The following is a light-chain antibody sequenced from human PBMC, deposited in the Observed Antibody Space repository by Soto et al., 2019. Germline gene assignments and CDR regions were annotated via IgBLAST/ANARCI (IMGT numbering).Light chain of an antibody. CDR3: AAWDDRLNGVV. J-gene: IGLJ2*01. CDR1: SSNIGSNT. Sequence: QSVLSQPPSASGTPGQRVTISCSGSSSNIGSNTVSWYQHLPGTAPKLLIHRNSQRPSGVPDRFSGSKSGTSASLAISGLQSEDEAADYCAAWDDRLNGVVFGGGTKLTVL. V-gene: IGLV1-44*01. CDR2: RNS.